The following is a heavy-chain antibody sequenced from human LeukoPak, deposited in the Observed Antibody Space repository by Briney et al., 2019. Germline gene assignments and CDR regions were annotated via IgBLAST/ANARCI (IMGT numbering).Heavy chain of an antibody. CDR3: ARAPEKNVPAAKDY. CDR2: INPNSGGT. V-gene: IGHV1-2*02. D-gene: IGHD2-2*01. CDR1: GDTFTGYY. Sequence: ASVKVSCKASGDTFTGYYMHWVRQAPGQELEWMGWINPNSGGTNYAQKFKGRVTMTRDTSISTAYMELSRLRSDDTAVYYCARAPEKNVPAAKDYWGQGTLVTVSS. J-gene: IGHJ4*02.